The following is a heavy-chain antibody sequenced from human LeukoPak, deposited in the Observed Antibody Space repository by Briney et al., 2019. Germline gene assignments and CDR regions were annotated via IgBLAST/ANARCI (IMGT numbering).Heavy chain of an antibody. V-gene: IGHV4-59*01. Sequence: SETLSLTCTVSGGSISSYYWSWIRQPPGRGVEWLGYISDAGSTNYSPSLESRVTISIDTSKNQFSLRLSSVTTADTAVYYCARGRTVVVPAAIRARFDPWGQGTLVTVSS. CDR3: ARGRTVVVPAAIRARFDP. D-gene: IGHD2-2*01. CDR1: GGSISSYY. CDR2: ISDAGST. J-gene: IGHJ5*02.